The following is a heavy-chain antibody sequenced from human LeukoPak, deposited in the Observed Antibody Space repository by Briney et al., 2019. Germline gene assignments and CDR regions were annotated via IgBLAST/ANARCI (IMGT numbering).Heavy chain of an antibody. CDR3: AKERVAVAVFDY. Sequence: GGSLRLSCAASGFTFSSYGMHWVRQAPGKGLEWVAVISYDGSSKYYADSVKGRFTISRDNSKNTLYLQMNSLRAEDTAVYYCAKERVAVAVFDYWGQGTLVTVSS. V-gene: IGHV3-30*18. CDR2: ISYDGSSK. CDR1: GFTFSSYG. D-gene: IGHD6-19*01. J-gene: IGHJ4*02.